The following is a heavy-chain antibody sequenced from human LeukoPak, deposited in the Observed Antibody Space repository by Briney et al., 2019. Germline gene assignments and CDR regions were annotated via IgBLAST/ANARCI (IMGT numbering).Heavy chain of an antibody. V-gene: IGHV3-30*04. CDR2: ISYDGSNK. CDR1: GFTFSSYA. J-gene: IGHJ4*02. D-gene: IGHD5-12*01. Sequence: GGSLRLSCAASGFTFSSYAMHWVRQAPGKGLEWVAVISYDGSNKYYADSVKGRFTISRDNSKNTLYLQMNSLRAEDTAFYYCAINGGGDSGYGNFDYWGQGTLVTVSS. CDR3: AINGGGDSGYGNFDY.